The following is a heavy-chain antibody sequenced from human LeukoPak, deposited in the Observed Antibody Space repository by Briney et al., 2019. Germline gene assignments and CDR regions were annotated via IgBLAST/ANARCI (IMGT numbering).Heavy chain of an antibody. J-gene: IGHJ6*03. CDR2: IWYGGDTK. CDR1: GFTFSDYG. D-gene: IGHD1-1*01. CDR3: ATATKGYYYYMDV. V-gene: IGHV3-33*08. Sequence: GGSLRLSCAVSGFTFSDYGMHWVRQAPGKGLEWVAAIWYGGDTKYYADSVKGRFTISRDNSKNTLYLQMNSLRAEDTAVYYCATATKGYYYYMDVWGKGTTVTVSS.